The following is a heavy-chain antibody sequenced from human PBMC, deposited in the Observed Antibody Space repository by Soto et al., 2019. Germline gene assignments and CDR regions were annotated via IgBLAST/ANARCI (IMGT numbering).Heavy chain of an antibody. CDR2: TYYRANWRH. D-gene: IGHD6-19*01. Sequence: SQTLSLTCAISGDSVSSNTAAWNWIRSSPSRGLEWLGRTYYRANWRHDYAVSVKSRITVNPDTSKNHFSLQLNSVTPDDTAVYYCARGVAGSGFDLWGQGTLVTVSS. CDR1: GDSVSSNTAA. V-gene: IGHV6-1*01. J-gene: IGHJ4*02. CDR3: ARGVAGSGFDL.